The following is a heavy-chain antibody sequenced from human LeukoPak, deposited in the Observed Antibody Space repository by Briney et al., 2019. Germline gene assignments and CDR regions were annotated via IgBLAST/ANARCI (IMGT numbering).Heavy chain of an antibody. CDR2: MNHSGST. Sequence: PSETLSLTCVVYGGSFSGYYWSWVRQPPGKGLEWIGEMNHSGSTNYNPSLKSRVTISVDTSKNQFSLKLSSVTAADTAVYYCARLSGSYAFDYWGQGTLVTVSS. V-gene: IGHV4-34*01. CDR1: GGSFSGYY. J-gene: IGHJ4*02. CDR3: ARLSGSYAFDY. D-gene: IGHD1-26*01.